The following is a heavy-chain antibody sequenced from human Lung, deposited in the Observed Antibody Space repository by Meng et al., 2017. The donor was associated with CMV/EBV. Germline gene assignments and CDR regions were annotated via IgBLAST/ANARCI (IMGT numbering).Heavy chain of an antibody. V-gene: IGHV3-30-3*01. CDR2: MSYDSGNK. Sequence: GGSXRLSCAVSGFTISSFAMHWVRQAPRKGLEWVAVMSYDSGNKYYADSVMGRITISTDNSKSALYLQMNSLRVEDTAVYYCSKGHEILGSCSLTSCYWGIDYWXQGTLVTVSS. CDR1: GFTISSFA. D-gene: IGHD2-2*01. J-gene: IGHJ4*02. CDR3: SKGHEILGSCSLTSCYWGIDY.